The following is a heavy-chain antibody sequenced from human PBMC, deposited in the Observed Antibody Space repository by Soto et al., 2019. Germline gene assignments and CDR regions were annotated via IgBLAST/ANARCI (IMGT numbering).Heavy chain of an antibody. CDR3: AKDLGGVASNWFDP. CDR2: ISYDGTNK. Sequence: VGSLRLCCAASGFIFSTYGMHWVRQAPGKGPEWVAVISYDGTNKYYADSVKGRFTISRDNSKNTLYLQMNSLRAEDTAVYYCAKDLGGVASNWFDPWGQGTLVTVSS. CDR1: GFIFSTYG. J-gene: IGHJ5*02. D-gene: IGHD2-15*01. V-gene: IGHV3-30*18.